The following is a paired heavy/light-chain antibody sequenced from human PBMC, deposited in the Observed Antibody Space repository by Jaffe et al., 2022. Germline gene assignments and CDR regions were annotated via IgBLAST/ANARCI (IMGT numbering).Heavy chain of an antibody. Sequence: QITLKESGPTLVKPTQTLTLTCTFSGFSLNTNGVGVGWIRQPPGKALEWLAVIYWNDDKSYRPSLKSRLTITKDTSKNQVVLTMTNMDPVDTATYYCAHTLYFSGRHSFDYWGQGTLVTVSS. CDR1: GFSLNTNGVG. V-gene: IGHV2-5*01. CDR2: IYWNDDK. CDR3: AHTLYFSGRHSFDY. D-gene: IGHD1-26*01. J-gene: IGHJ4*02.
Light chain of an antibody. J-gene: IGLJ2*01. CDR3: TSYAGYNTVV. Sequence: QSALTQPPSASGSPGQSVTISCTGTSSDLGRYNYVSWYQQHPGKAPKLIIYEVSKRPSGVPDRFSGSKSGNTASLTVSGLQAEDDADYYCTSYAGYNTVVFGGGTRLTVL. V-gene: IGLV2-8*01. CDR2: EVS. CDR1: SSDLGRYNY.